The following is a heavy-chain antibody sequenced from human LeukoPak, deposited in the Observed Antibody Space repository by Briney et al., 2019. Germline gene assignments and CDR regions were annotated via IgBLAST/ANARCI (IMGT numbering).Heavy chain of an antibody. CDR2: IIPIFGTA. CDR3: ARVRFGESSDWSFDL. D-gene: IGHD3-10*01. V-gene: IGHV1-69*06. Sequence: SVKVSCKASGGTFSSYAISWVRQAPGQGLEWMGGIIPIFGTANYAQKFQGRVTITADKSTSTAYMELSSLRSEDTAVYYCARVRFGESSDWSFDLWGRGTLVTVSS. CDR1: GGTFSSYA. J-gene: IGHJ2*01.